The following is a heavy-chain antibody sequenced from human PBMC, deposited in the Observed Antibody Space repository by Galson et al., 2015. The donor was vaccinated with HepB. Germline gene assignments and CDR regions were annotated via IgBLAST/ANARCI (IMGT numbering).Heavy chain of an antibody. CDR1: GYTFTSYG. Sequence: SVKVSCKASGYTFTSYGISWVRQAPGQGLEWMGWISAYNGNTNYAQKLQGRVTMTTDTSTSTAYMELRSLRSDDTAVYYCARDQYRLGWLQSTFDYWGQGTLVTVSS. J-gene: IGHJ4*02. D-gene: IGHD5-24*01. CDR2: ISAYNGNT. CDR3: ARDQYRLGWLQSTFDY. V-gene: IGHV1-18*01.